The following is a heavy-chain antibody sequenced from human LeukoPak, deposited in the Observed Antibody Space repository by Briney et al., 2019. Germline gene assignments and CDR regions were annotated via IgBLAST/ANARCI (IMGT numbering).Heavy chain of an antibody. CDR1: GYTFTGYY. D-gene: IGHD2-2*01. V-gene: IGHV1-2*02. CDR3: ARGSYCSSTSCYPGGMDV. J-gene: IGHJ6*02. Sequence: APVKVSCKASGYTFTGYYMHWVRQAPGQGLEWMGWINPNSGGTNYAQKFQGRVTMTRDTSISTAYMELSRLRSDDTAVYYCARGSYCSSTSCYPGGMDVWGQGTTVTVSS. CDR2: INPNSGGT.